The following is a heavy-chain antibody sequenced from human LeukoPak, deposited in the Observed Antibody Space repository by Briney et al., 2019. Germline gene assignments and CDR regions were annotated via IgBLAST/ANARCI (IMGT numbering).Heavy chain of an antibody. CDR2: VNPNSGGT. CDR3: ARDPASRYSSSPYYFDY. D-gene: IGHD6-13*01. CDR1: GYTFTGYY. J-gene: IGHJ4*02. V-gene: IGHV1-2*02. Sequence: ASVKVSCKASGYTFTGYYMHWVRQAPGQGLEWMGWVNPNSGGTNYAQKFQGRVTMTRDTSISTAYMELSRLRSDDTAVYYCARDPASRYSSSPYYFDYWGQGTLVTVSS.